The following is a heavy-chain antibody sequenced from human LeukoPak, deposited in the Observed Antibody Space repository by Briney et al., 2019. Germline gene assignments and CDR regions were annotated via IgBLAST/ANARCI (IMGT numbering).Heavy chain of an antibody. D-gene: IGHD2-15*01. CDR3: ARGSGNFYIVG. Sequence: GRSLRLSCAASGFTFSSYAMHWVRQAPGKGLEWVAVISYDGSNKYYADSVKGRFTISRDNSKNTLYLQMNSLRAEDTAVYYCARGSGNFYIVGWGQGTLVTVSS. CDR2: ISYDGSNK. V-gene: IGHV3-30*04. CDR1: GFTFSSYA. J-gene: IGHJ4*02.